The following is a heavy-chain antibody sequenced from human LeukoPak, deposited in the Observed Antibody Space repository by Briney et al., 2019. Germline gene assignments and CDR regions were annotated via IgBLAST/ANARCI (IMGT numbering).Heavy chain of an antibody. CDR1: GGSISSSSYY. CDR3: ARDRGVYSSIY. D-gene: IGHD6-13*01. V-gene: IGHV4-39*07. CDR2: IYYSGST. J-gene: IGHJ4*02. Sequence: SETLSLTCTVSGGSISSSSYYWGWIRQPPGKGLEWIGSIYYSGSTYYNPSLKSRVTISVDTSKNQFSLKLSSVTAADTAVYYCARDRGVYSSIYWGQGTLVTVSS.